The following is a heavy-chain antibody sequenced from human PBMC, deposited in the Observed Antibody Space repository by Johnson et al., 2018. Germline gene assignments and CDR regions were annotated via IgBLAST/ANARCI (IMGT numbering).Heavy chain of an antibody. D-gene: IGHD2/OR15-2a*01. CDR3: AGVSHFYALDV. V-gene: IGHV3-33*01. Sequence: VQLVESGGGVVQPGRSLRLSCAASGFTLSSYGMHWVRQAPGKGLEWVAVMWYDGINKYYADSVKGRFTVSRDNSKNTLFLQLNSLRAEDTAVYYCAGVSHFYALDVWGQGTTVTVSS. CDR2: MWYDGINK. CDR1: GFTLSSYG. J-gene: IGHJ6*02.